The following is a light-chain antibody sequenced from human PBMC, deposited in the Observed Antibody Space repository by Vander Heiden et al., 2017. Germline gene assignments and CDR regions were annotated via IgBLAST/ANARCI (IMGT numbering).Light chain of an antibody. CDR3: VLYMGSGIWV. J-gene: IGLJ3*02. V-gene: IGLV8-61*01. CDR1: SGSVSTSYY. CDR2: NTN. Sequence: QTVVTQEPSFSVSPGGTVTLTCGLNSGSVSTSYYPTWYQQTPGQAPRTLIYNTNPRSSGVPHRFSGSILGNKAALTITGAQADDESDYYCVLYMGSGIWVFGGGTKVTVL.